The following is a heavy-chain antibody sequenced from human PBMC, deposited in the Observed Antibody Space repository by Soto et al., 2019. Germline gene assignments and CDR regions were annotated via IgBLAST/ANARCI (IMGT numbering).Heavy chain of an antibody. J-gene: IGHJ1*01. CDR3: ARDLAVAGNREWY. D-gene: IGHD6-19*01. Sequence: ASVRVACKAACDTFTSSGSGWVRQAPGQGLEWMGWISAYNGNTNYAQKLQGRVTMTTDTSTSTAYMELRSLRSDDTAVYYCARDLAVAGNREWYWGQGTLVPGSS. CDR2: ISAYNGNT. V-gene: IGHV1-18*01. CDR1: CDTFTSSG.